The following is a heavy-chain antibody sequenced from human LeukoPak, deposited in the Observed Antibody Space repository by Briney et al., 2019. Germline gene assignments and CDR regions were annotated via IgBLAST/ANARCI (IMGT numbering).Heavy chain of an antibody. V-gene: IGHV3-23*01. CDR1: GFTFSNYA. J-gene: IGHJ4*02. D-gene: IGHD4-23*01. CDR2: ISGSGGST. Sequence: GGSLRLSCAASGFTFSNYAMSWVRQAPGKGLEWVSHISGSGGSTYYADSVKGRFTISRDNSKNTLYLQMNSLRAEDTAVYYCAKGTTVVTVYFDYWGQGILVTVSS. CDR3: AKGTTVVTVYFDY.